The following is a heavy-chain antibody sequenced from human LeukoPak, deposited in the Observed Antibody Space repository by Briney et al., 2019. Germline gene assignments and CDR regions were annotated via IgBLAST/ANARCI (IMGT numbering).Heavy chain of an antibody. J-gene: IGHJ4*02. CDR1: GGSINNYY. V-gene: IGHV4-59*08. D-gene: IGHD3-22*01. Sequence: PSETLSLTCTVSGGSINNYYWSWIRQPPGQGLQWIGYVYYSGGTSYNPSLQSRVTISVNTSKSEFSLKLSSVIAADTAVYYCARHGYDSNGLDWGQGTLVTVSS. CDR2: VYYSGGT. CDR3: ARHGYDSNGLD.